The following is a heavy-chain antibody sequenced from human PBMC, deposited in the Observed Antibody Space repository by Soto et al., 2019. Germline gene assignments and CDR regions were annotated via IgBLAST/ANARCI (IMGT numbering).Heavy chain of an antibody. CDR2: IYSGGST. Sequence: HPGGSVRLSCAASGFTVSSNHMSWVRQAPGKGLEWVSVIYSGGSTYHADSVKGRFTISRDNSKNTLYLQMNTLRAEDTAVYYCARVMKSNPYGMDVWGQGTTVTVSS. CDR1: GFTVSSNH. CDR3: ARVMKSNPYGMDV. V-gene: IGHV3-53*01. J-gene: IGHJ6*02.